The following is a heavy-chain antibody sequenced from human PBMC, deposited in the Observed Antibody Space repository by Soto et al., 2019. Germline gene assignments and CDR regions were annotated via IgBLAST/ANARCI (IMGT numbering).Heavy chain of an antibody. J-gene: IGHJ4*02. CDR1: GGSVTSDSW. CDR3: ARVEFGTFGAY. CDR2: IHHSGDD. D-gene: IGHD3-10*01. Sequence: LSLTFGVSGGSVTSDSWCSWFRQPPGKGLEWIGEIHHSGDDNYNPSLKSRVTLSLDKSKNQFSLELTSVTAADTAVYFCARVEFGTFGAYWGQGTPVTVSS. V-gene: IGHV4-4*01.